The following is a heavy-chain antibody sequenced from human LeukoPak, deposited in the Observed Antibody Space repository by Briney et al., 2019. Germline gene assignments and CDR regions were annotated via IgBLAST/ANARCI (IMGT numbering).Heavy chain of an antibody. CDR2: INPNSGGT. Sequence: ASVKVSCKASGYTFTGYYMHWVRRAPGQGLEWMGWINPNSGGTNYAQKFQGRVTMTRNTSISTAYMELSSLRSEDTAVYYCARGQKGYCSSTSCYMLGVRGQGTTVTVSS. V-gene: IGHV1-2*02. D-gene: IGHD2-2*01. CDR1: GYTFTGYY. J-gene: IGHJ6*02. CDR3: ARGQKGYCSSTSCYMLGV.